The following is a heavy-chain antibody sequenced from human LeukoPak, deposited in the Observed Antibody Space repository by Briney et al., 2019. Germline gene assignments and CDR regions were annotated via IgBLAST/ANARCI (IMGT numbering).Heavy chain of an antibody. D-gene: IGHD6-6*01. J-gene: IGHJ4*02. CDR3: ARRVAAPTLYYFDY. V-gene: IGHV4-39*01. CDR2: IYYSGST. CDR1: GENFSIYF. Sequence: SETLSLTCAVYGENFSIYFYSWIRQPPGKGLEWIGSIYYSGSTYYNPSLKSRVTISVDTSKNQFSLKLSSVTAADTAVYYCARRVAAPTLYYFDYWGQGTLVTVSS.